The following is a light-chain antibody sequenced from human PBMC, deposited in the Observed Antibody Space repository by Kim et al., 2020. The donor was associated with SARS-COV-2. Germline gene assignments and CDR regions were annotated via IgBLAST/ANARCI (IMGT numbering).Light chain of an antibody. CDR3: QAWDSNTWV. CDR1: KLGDKY. CDR2: QDN. Sequence: GSPGQTATIACSGDKLGDKYACWYQQKPGQSPVLVIYQDNKRPSGIPERFSGSNSGNTATLTISGTQAMDEADYYCQAWDSNTWVFGTGTKVTVL. J-gene: IGLJ1*01. V-gene: IGLV3-1*01.